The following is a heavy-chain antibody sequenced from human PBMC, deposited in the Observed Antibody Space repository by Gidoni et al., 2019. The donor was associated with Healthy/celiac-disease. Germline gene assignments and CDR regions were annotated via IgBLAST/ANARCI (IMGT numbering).Heavy chain of an antibody. J-gene: IGHJ4*02. V-gene: IGHV3-30-3*01. CDR1: GLPLRSYA. Sequence: QVQLVESGGGVVQPGRSLRLSCAASGLPLRSYAMHWVRQAPGKGLEWVAVISYDGSNKYYADSVKGRFTISRDNSKNTLYLQMNSLRAEDTAVYYCARDGGGIGNPPEFDYWGQGTLVTVSS. CDR3: ARDGGGIGNPPEFDY. CDR2: ISYDGSNK. D-gene: IGHD3-16*01.